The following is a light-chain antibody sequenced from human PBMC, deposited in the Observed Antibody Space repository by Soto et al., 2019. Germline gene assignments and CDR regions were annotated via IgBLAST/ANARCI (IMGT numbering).Light chain of an antibody. J-gene: IGLJ2*01. CDR1: SSDVGGYNY. Sequence: QSALTQPASVSGSPGQSITISCTGTSSDVGGYNYVSWYQQHPGKAPKLMIYEVSNRPSGVSNRFSGSTSGNTASLPISGLQAEDEAAYYCSSYTRTNTLLFGGGTKLTVL. CDR2: EVS. CDR3: SSYTRTNTLL. V-gene: IGLV2-14*01.